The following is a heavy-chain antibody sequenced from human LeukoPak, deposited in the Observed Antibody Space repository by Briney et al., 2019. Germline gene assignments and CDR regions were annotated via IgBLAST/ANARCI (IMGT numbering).Heavy chain of an antibody. CDR1: GFMFDDYA. CDR3: VREQFSHTSNYFDN. J-gene: IGHJ4*02. CDR2: ISGEGVSS. D-gene: IGHD5-24*01. Sequence: AGGSLRLSCAASGFMFDDYAMHWVRHVPGRGLEWVSLISGEGVSSFYADSVKGRFTISRDNNNSSLSLQMRRLTTEDTAFYYCVREQFSHTSNYFDNWGQGILVTVSS. V-gene: IGHV3-43*02.